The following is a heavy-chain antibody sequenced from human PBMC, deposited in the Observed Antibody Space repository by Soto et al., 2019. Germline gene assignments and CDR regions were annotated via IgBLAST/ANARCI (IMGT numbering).Heavy chain of an antibody. CDR1: GFTVSSNY. V-gene: IGHV3-66*01. Sequence: EVQLVESGGGLVQPGGSLRLSCAASGFTVSSNYMSWVRQAPGKGLEWVSVIYSGGSTYYADSVKGRFTISRDNSKNTLYLQMNSLRAEDTAVYYCASYKWLVQDPFDYWGQGTLVTVSS. D-gene: IGHD6-19*01. CDR3: ASYKWLVQDPFDY. J-gene: IGHJ4*02. CDR2: IYSGGST.